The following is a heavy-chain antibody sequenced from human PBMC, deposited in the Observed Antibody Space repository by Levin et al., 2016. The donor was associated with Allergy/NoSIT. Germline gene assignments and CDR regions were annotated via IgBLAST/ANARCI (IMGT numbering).Heavy chain of an antibody. CDR2: INPNTGAT. CDR1: GYTFTDYY. CDR3: ARVIDGYDI. Sequence: ASVKVSCKASGYTFTDYYIHWVRQAPGQGLEWMGWINPNTGATDSARKFRGRVTMTRDTSINTAYMELNKMTSDDTAVYYCARVIDGYDIWGQGTLVTVSS. D-gene: IGHD5-12*01. V-gene: IGHV1-2*02. J-gene: IGHJ4*02.